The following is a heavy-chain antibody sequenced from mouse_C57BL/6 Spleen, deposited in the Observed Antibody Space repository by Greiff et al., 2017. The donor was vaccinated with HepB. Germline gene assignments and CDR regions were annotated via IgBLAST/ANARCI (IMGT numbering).Heavy chain of an antibody. J-gene: IGHJ4*01. CDR3: ARWGIRLVEDY. CDR1: GYTFTSYW. CDR2: IDPTDSYT. D-gene: IGHD2-4*01. Sequence: QVQLQQPGAELVKPGASVKLSCKASGYTFTSYWMQWVKQRPGQGLEWIGEIDPTDSYTNYNQKFKGKATLTVDTSSSTAYMQLSSLTSEDSAVYYCARWGIRLVEDYWGQGTSVTVSS. V-gene: IGHV1-50*01.